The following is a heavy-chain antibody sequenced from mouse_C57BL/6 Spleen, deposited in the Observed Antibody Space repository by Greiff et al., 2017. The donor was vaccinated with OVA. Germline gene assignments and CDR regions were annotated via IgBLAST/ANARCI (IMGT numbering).Heavy chain of an antibody. D-gene: IGHD2-2*01. CDR2: IDPETGGT. CDR1: GYTFTDYE. V-gene: IGHV1-15*01. Sequence: SGAELVRPGASVTLSCKASGYTFTDYEMHWVKQTPVHGLEWIGAIDPETGGTAYNQKFKGKAILTADKSSSKAYMELRSLTSEDSAVYYCTRSEGNDVGYWGQGTTRTVSS. J-gene: IGHJ2*01. CDR3: TRSEGNDVGY.